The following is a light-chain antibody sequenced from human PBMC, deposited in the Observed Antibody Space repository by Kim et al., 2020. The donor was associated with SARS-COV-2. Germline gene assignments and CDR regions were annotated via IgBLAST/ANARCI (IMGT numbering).Light chain of an antibody. CDR2: DVS. J-gene: IGLJ2*01. CDR3: SSHTSSNSLAVL. V-gene: IGLV2-14*03. CDR1: SSDIGRFDF. Sequence: SITISCTGSSSDIGRFDFVSWYRHLPDTAPQLIIYDVSHRTSGVSDRLSGSKFGNTASLTISGLQAEDEAVYYCSSHTSSNSLAVLFGGGTQLTVL.